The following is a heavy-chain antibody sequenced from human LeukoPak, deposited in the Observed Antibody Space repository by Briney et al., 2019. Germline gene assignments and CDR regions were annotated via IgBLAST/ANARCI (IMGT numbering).Heavy chain of an antibody. CDR1: GYTFTGYY. J-gene: IGHJ4*02. Sequence: ASVKVSCKASGYTFTGYYMHWVRRAPGQGLEWMGWINPNSGGTNYAQKFQGRVTMTRDTSISTAYMELSRLRSDDTAVYYCARDRASGYSDFDYWGQGTLVTVSS. D-gene: IGHD3-3*01. V-gene: IGHV1-2*02. CDR3: ARDRASGYSDFDY. CDR2: INPNSGGT.